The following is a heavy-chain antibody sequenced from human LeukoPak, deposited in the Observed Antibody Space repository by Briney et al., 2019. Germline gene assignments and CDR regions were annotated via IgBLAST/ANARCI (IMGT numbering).Heavy chain of an antibody. CDR1: GRYISSYY. CDR2: IYYSGNP. Sequence: SETLSLTCTVSGRYISSYYWSWIRQPPGKGLEGIGSIYYSGNPYYNPSLKSRVTISVDTSKHQFSLKLSSVTAADTAVYYCARHEWFGVSLFDYWGQGPLVTVSS. CDR3: ARHEWFGVSLFDY. J-gene: IGHJ4*02. V-gene: IGHV4-59*08. D-gene: IGHD3-10*01.